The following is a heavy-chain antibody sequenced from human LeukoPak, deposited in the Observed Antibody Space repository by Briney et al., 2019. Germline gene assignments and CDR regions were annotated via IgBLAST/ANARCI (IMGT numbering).Heavy chain of an antibody. CDR1: GYIFTNYW. D-gene: IGHD5-24*01. Sequence: GESLKISCKGYGYIFTNYWFVWVRQMPGKGPEWMGIIYPGDSDTRYSPSFQGQVTISADKSISTAYLQWSSLKASDTAMYYCARRDGYDAFDIWGQGTMVTVSS. CDR3: ARRDGYDAFDI. CDR2: IYPGDSDT. V-gene: IGHV5-51*01. J-gene: IGHJ3*02.